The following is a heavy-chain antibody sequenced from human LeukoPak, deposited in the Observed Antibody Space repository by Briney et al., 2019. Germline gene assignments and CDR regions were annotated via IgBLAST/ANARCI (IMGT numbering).Heavy chain of an antibody. V-gene: IGHV3-15*01. Sequence: PGGSLRLSCAASGFTFSNAWMSWVRQAPGKGLEWVGRIKSKTDGGTTDYAAPVKGRFTISRDDSKNTLYLQMNSLKTEDTAVYYCTTAIGSVAGTNYWGQGTLVTVSS. CDR3: TTAIGSVAGTNY. D-gene: IGHD6-19*01. CDR2: IKSKTDGGTT. CDR1: GFTFSNAW. J-gene: IGHJ4*02.